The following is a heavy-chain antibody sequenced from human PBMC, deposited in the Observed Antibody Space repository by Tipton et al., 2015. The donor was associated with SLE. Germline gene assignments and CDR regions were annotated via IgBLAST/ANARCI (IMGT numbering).Heavy chain of an antibody. CDR1: GFTFSSYA. J-gene: IGHJ4*02. V-gene: IGHV3-23*01. Sequence: GSLRLSCAASGFTFSSYAMSWVRQAPGKGLAWVSAISGSGGSTYYADSVKGRFTISRDNSKKPLYLQTNSLRAGDTAVYYCAKSPLIIGVRAVSFDYWSQWTLVTACS. CDR2: ISGSGGST. D-gene: IGHD6-19*01. CDR3: AKSPLIIGVRAVSFDY.